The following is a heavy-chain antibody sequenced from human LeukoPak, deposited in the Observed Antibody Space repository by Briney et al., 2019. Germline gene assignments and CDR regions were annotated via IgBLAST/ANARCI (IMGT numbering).Heavy chain of an antibody. CDR2: ISAYNGNT. Sequence: VASVKVSCKASGYTFTSYGIIWVRQAAGQGLEWMGWISAYNGNTNYAQKLQGRVTMTTDTSTSTAYMELRSLRSDDTAVYYCARDRIWFGELDAFDIWGQGTMVTVSS. J-gene: IGHJ3*02. CDR1: GYTFTSYG. D-gene: IGHD3-10*01. CDR3: ARDRIWFGELDAFDI. V-gene: IGHV1-18*04.